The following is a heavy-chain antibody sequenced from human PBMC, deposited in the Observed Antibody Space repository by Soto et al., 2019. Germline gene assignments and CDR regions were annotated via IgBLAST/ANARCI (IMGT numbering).Heavy chain of an antibody. CDR1: GFTFSSYW. J-gene: IGHJ4*02. Sequence: EVQLVESGGGLVQPGGSLRLSCAASGFTFSSYWMHWVRQAPGKGLVWVSRINTDGSSTTYADSVKGRFTISRDNAKNTLYLQMNSLTAEDTAVYYCPTDVAHYFDYWGQGTLFTFSS. CDR3: PTDVAHYFDY. V-gene: IGHV3-74*01. D-gene: IGHD2-21*01. CDR2: INTDGSST.